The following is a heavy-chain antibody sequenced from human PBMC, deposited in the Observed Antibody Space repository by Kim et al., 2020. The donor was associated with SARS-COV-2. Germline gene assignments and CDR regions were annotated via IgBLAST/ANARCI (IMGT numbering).Heavy chain of an antibody. CDR3: AKGGLGTSVHYYYYMDV. CDR1: GFTFSSYA. V-gene: IGHV3-23*01. Sequence: GGSLRLSCAASGFTFSSYAMSWVRQAPGKGLEWVSAISGSGGSTYYADSVKGRFTISRDNSKNTLYLQMNSLRAEDTAVYYCAKGGLGTSVHYYYYMDVWGKGTTVTVSS. J-gene: IGHJ6*03. CDR2: ISGSGGST. D-gene: IGHD3-16*01.